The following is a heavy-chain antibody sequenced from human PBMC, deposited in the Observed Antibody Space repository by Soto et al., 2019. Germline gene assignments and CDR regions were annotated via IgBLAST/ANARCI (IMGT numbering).Heavy chain of an antibody. CDR3: AKTTTLTYNWFDP. Sequence: GGSLRLSCVSSGFTFSSYAMSWVRQAPGKGPEWVSAIDPRGTSTYYADSVKGRFTVSRDNPRNTLFLQMNSLRAEDTAVYYCAKTTTLTYNWFDPWGQGTLVTVSS. CDR1: GFTFSSYA. J-gene: IGHJ5*02. V-gene: IGHV3-23*05. D-gene: IGHD4-4*01. CDR2: IDPRGTST.